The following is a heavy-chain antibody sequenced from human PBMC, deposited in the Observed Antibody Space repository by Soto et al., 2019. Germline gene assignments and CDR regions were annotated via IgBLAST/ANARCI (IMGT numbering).Heavy chain of an antibody. V-gene: IGHV3-7*01. CDR2: IKQDGSEK. CDR1: GFTFSSYW. CDR3: ARDIVVVPAAIRGYYGMDV. D-gene: IGHD2-2*01. Sequence: SGGSLRLSCAASGFTFSSYWMSWVRQAPGKGLEWVANIKQDGSEKYYVDSVKGRFTISRDNAKNSLYLQMNSLRAEDTAVYYCARDIVVVPAAIRGYYGMDVWGQGTTVTVSS. J-gene: IGHJ6*02.